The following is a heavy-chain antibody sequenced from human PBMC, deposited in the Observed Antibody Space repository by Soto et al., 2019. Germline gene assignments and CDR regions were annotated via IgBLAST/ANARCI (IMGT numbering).Heavy chain of an antibody. D-gene: IGHD3-3*01. Sequence: GGSLRLSCAASGFTFSDYYMSWIRQAPGKGLEWVSYISSSGSTIYYADSVKGRFTISRDNAKNSLYLQMNSLRAEDTAVYYWARDYDFWSGYYPPYYYYGMDVWGQGTTVTVSS. CDR1: GFTFSDYY. J-gene: IGHJ6*02. CDR3: ARDYDFWSGYYPPYYYYGMDV. CDR2: ISSSGSTI. V-gene: IGHV3-11*01.